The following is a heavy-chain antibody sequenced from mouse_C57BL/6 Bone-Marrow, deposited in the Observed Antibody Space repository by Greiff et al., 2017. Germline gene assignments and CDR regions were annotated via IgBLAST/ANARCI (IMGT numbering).Heavy chain of an antibody. J-gene: IGHJ4*01. V-gene: IGHV1-39*01. CDR2: INPNYGTT. CDR1: GYSFTDYN. CDR3: ASPVVEGYAMDY. Sequence: VQLKQSGPELVKPGASVKISCKASGYSFTDYNMNWVKQSHGKSLEWIGVINPNYGTTSYNQKFKGKATLTVDQSSSTAYMQLNSLTSEDAAVYYCASPVVEGYAMDYWGQGTSGTVAS. D-gene: IGHD1-1*01.